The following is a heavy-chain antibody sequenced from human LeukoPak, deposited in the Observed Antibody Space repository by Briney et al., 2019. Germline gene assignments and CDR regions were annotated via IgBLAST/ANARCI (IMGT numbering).Heavy chain of an antibody. J-gene: IGHJ4*02. Sequence: GGSLRLSCATSGFTFSTYAMSWVRQAPGKGLEWVSLISGSGSGTHYVDSVKGRFTISRDNSKNMLYLHMNSLRADDTAVYYCARSGTEDGYNIYFDHWGQGTLVTVSS. CDR3: ARSGTEDGYNIYFDH. CDR2: ISGSGSGT. CDR1: GFTFSTYA. V-gene: IGHV3-23*01. D-gene: IGHD5-24*01.